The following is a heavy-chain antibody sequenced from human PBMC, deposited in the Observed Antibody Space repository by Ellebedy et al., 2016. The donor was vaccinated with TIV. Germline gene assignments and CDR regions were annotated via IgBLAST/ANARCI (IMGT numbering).Heavy chain of an antibody. Sequence: SVKVSCXASEYTFTTYYIHWVRQAPGQGLEWMGGIIPIFGTANYAQKFQGRVTITADESTSTAYMELSSLRSEDTAVYYCASSNQKLAAADLKPAVDIWGQGTMVTVSS. V-gene: IGHV1-69*13. D-gene: IGHD6-13*01. CDR3: ASSNQKLAAADLKPAVDI. J-gene: IGHJ3*02. CDR1: EYTFTTYY. CDR2: IIPIFGTA.